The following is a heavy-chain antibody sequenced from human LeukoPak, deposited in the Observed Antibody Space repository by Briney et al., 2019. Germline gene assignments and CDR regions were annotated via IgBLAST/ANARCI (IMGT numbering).Heavy chain of an antibody. CDR3: AGYGDYPY. CDR2: FGNSGTI. CDR1: GFTSSTYD. V-gene: IGHV3-48*01. Sequence: GGSLRLSCAASGFTSSTYDMHWVRQAPGEGLEWVSYFGNSGTIYYADSVKGRFTISRDNAKNSLYLQMNSLRVEDTAVYYCAGYGDYPYWGRGTLVSVSS. J-gene: IGHJ4*02. D-gene: IGHD4-17*01.